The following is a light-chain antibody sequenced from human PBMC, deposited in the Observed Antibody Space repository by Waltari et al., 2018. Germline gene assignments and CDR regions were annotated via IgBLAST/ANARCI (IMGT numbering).Light chain of an antibody. V-gene: IGKV1-39*01. CDR3: KQTYNLIT. Sequence: DIQITQSPSSPSASVGDRVTITCRASKKIRSYLNWYQMKPGKAPALLIYGASTVQSGIPSRFSGSGFGTDFTLTISSLQPEDFATYYCKQTYNLITFGPGTKVDLK. CDR2: GAS. CDR1: KKIRSY. J-gene: IGKJ3*01.